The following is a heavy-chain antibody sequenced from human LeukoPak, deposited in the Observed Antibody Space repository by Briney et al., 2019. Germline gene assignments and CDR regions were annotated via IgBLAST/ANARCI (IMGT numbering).Heavy chain of an antibody. D-gene: IGHD6-19*01. J-gene: IGHJ4*02. Sequence: GGSLRLSCSASGFTFSSYAMHWVRQAPGKGLEYVSAISSNGGSPYYADSVKGRFAISRDNSKNTLYLQMSSLRAEDTAVYYCVKDLQNSSPSYWGQGTLVTVSS. CDR2: ISSNGGSP. CDR1: GFTFSSYA. V-gene: IGHV3-64D*09. CDR3: VKDLQNSSPSY.